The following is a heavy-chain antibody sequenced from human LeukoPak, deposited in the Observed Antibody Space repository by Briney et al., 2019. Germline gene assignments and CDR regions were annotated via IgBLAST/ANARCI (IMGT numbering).Heavy chain of an antibody. CDR2: ISSSGYST. V-gene: IGHV3-21*01. J-gene: IGHJ4*02. D-gene: IGHD6-6*01. CDR3: ASISSRGFY. CDR1: GFTFSSYA. Sequence: LGGSLRLSCAASGFTFSSYAMTWVRQAPGKGLEWVSTISSSGYSTYYADSVKGRFTISRDNAKNSLYLQMNSLRAEDTAVYYCASISSRGFYWGQGTLVTVSS.